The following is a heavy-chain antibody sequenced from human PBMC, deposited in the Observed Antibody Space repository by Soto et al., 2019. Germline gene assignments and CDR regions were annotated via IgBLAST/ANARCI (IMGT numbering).Heavy chain of an antibody. CDR3: ARDPSDIFTMVPMPYYYMDV. D-gene: IGHD3-10*01. J-gene: IGHJ6*03. CDR2: ISAYNGNT. V-gene: IGHV1-18*01. Sequence: ASVKVSCKASGYTFTSYGISWVRQAPGQGLEWMGRISAYNGNTNYAQKLQGRVTMTTDTSTSTAYMELRSLRSDDTAVYYFARDPSDIFTMVPMPYYYMDVWGKGTTVTVSS. CDR1: GYTFTSYG.